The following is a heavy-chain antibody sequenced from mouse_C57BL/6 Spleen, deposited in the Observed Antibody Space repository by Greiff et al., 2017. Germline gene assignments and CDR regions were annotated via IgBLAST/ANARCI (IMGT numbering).Heavy chain of an antibody. CDR2: INYDGSST. J-gene: IGHJ1*03. D-gene: IGHD2-2*01. CDR3: ARDNHCGYDEGYFDV. V-gene: IGHV5-16*01. Sequence: EVKLVESEGGLVQPGSSMKLSCTASGFTFSDYYMDWVRQVPEKGLEWVANINYDGSSTYYLDSLKSRFIISSDNAKNSLYLKVSRLKSEDTATYYCARDNHCGYDEGYFDVWGTGTTVTVSS. CDR1: GFTFSDYY.